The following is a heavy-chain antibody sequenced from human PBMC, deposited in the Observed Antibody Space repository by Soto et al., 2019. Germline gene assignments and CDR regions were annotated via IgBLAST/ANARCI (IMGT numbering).Heavy chain of an antibody. D-gene: IGHD3-22*01. Sequence: QVRLVQSGAEVRKPGASVKVSCKASGYTFTNYAIHWVRQAPGQRLEWMGWINAGNGNIKYSQKFQGRVTITRDTSASTAYMELSSLRSEDTAVYYCARVSTGVVFITHDAFDIWGQGTMVTVSS. CDR3: ARVSTGVVFITHDAFDI. CDR2: INAGNGNI. CDR1: GYTFTNYA. J-gene: IGHJ3*02. V-gene: IGHV1-3*01.